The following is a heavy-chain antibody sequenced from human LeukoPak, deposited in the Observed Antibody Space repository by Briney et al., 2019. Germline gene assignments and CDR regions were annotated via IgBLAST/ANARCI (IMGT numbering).Heavy chain of an antibody. J-gene: IGHJ4*02. CDR3: ARDLYRIVVVPHYFDY. D-gene: IGHD3-22*01. CDR1: GFTFSSYW. V-gene: IGHV3-7*01. Sequence: GGSLGLSCAASGFTFSSYWMSWVRQPPGKGLEGVANIKKDGSEEYYVDSVKGRFTISRDNAKNSLYLQMNSLRAEDTAVYYCARDLYRIVVVPHYFDYWGQGTLVTVSS. CDR2: IKKDGSEE.